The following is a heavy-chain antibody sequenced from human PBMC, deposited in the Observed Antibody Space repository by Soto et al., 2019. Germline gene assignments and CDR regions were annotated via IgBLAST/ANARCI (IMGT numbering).Heavy chain of an antibody. Sequence: QVQLVQSGTEVKKPGSSVKVSCKASGGTFRNYPINWVRQAPGQGLESMGSIFPLTDIPDYAQNFQARLTIIADKSTSTAYMELSSLTSDDTAMYFCARGPLVVLNYFESWGQGTLVTVSS. CDR2: IFPLTDIP. CDR3: ARGPLVVLNYFES. V-gene: IGHV1-69*02. J-gene: IGHJ4*02. CDR1: GGTFRNYP.